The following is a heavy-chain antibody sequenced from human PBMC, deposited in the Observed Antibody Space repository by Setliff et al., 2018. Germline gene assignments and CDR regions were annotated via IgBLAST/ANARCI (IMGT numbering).Heavy chain of an antibody. J-gene: IGHJ6*02. CDR1: GYTFTSYD. CDR3: ARLYYDYVWGSYRLYYYYGMDV. D-gene: IGHD3-16*02. CDR2: MNPNSGNT. Sequence: PSVKVSCKASGYTFTSYDINWVRQATGQGLEWTGWMNPNSGNTGYAQKFQGRVTMTRNTSISTAYMELSSLRSEDTAVYYCARLYYDYVWGSYRLYYYYGMDVWGQGTTVTVSS. V-gene: IGHV1-8*02.